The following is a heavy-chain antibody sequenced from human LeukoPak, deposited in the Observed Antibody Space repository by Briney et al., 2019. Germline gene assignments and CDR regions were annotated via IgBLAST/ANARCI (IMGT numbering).Heavy chain of an antibody. CDR2: INPDSGYT. CDR1: GYTFTDYY. V-gene: IGHV1-2*02. J-gene: IGHJ6*03. D-gene: IGHD3-3*01. Sequence: ASVKVSCKTSGYTFTDYYIHWVRQAPGPGLEWMGWINPDSGYTNYAQKFQGRGTMTRDTSINTAYMELSRLTSDDTAVYYCATDPRTTVFGTFRYYYMDVWGEGTTVAVSS. CDR3: ATDPRTTVFGTFRYYYMDV.